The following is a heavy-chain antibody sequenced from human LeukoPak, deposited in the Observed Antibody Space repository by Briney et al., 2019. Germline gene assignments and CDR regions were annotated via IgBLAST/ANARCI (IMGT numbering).Heavy chain of an antibody. CDR3: ARDSSSWYAHY. D-gene: IGHD6-13*01. CDR1: GFTFSSYW. J-gene: IGHJ4*02. CDR2: IKQDGSEK. V-gene: IGHV3-7*01. Sequence: GGSLRLSCAASGFTFSSYWMSWVRQAPGKGLEWVANIKQDGSEKYYVGSVKGRFTISRDNAKNSLYLQMNSLRAEDTAVYYCARDSSSWYAHYWGQGTLVTVSS.